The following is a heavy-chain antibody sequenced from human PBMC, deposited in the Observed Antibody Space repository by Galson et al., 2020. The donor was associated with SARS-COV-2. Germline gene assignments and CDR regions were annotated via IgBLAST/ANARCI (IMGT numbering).Heavy chain of an antibody. D-gene: IGHD3-10*01. CDR3: ARAGQSPDYYYYYNLDV. J-gene: IGHJ6*02. CDR1: GYTLTGHY. V-gene: IGHV1-2*02. Sequence: ASVKVSCKPSGYTLTGHYMHWVRQAPGQGLEWMGWINPNSGGTKYAQQFQGRVTMTRDTSISTAYMELSRLRLDDTAIYYCARAGQSPDYYYYYNLDVWGQGTTVTVSS. CDR2: INPNSGGT.